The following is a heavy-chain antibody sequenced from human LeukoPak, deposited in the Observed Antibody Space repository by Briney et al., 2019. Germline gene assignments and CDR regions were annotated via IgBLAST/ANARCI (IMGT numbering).Heavy chain of an antibody. CDR3: ARDRGLLWFGELSSGPDY. CDR2: IIPILGIA. Sequence: SVKVSCKASGGTFSSYAISWVRQAPGQGREWMGRIIPILGIANYAQKFQGRVTITADKSTSTAYMELSSLRSEDTAVYYCARDRGLLWFGELSSGPDYWGQGTLVTVSS. CDR1: GGTFSSYA. V-gene: IGHV1-69*04. D-gene: IGHD3-10*01. J-gene: IGHJ4*02.